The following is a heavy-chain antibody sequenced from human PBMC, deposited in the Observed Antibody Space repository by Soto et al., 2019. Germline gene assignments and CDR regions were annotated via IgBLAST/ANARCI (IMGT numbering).Heavy chain of an antibody. Sequence: GGSLRLSCAASGFSFSSTDMSWVRQAPGKGLEWVSTILDTGTTVFYADSVKGRITVSRDNSHNTLSVQMNNLRADDTAVYYCVKNSGWFNTWGQGTLVTVSS. CDR1: GFSFSSTD. CDR2: ILDTGTTV. D-gene: IGHD3-10*01. V-gene: IGHV3-23*01. CDR3: VKNSGWFNT. J-gene: IGHJ5*02.